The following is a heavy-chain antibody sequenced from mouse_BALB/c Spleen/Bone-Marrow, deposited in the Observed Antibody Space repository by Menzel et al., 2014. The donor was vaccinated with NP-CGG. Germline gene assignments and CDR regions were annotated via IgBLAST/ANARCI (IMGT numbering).Heavy chain of an antibody. Sequence: VKLMESGAELVRPGTSVKVSCKASGYAFTDYLMEWLKQRPGQGLEWIGVINPGSGSTNYNEKFKDKATLTADKSSSTAYMQLSSLTSDDSAVYFCARYGGYFDYWGQGTILTVSS. J-gene: IGHJ2*01. CDR3: ARYGGYFDY. V-gene: IGHV1-54*01. D-gene: IGHD1-1*02. CDR2: INPGSGST. CDR1: GYAFTDYL.